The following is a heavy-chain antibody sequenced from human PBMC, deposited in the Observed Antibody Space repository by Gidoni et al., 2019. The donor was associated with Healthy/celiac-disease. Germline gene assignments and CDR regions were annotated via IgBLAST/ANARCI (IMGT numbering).Heavy chain of an antibody. D-gene: IGHD6-19*01. Sequence: EVQLLESGGGLVQPGGSLRLSCAASGFTFSRYAMSWFRQAPGKGLEWVSAISGSGGSTYYADSVKGRFTISRDNSKNTLYLQMNSLRAEDTAVYYCANPYPLSGWYDAFDIWGQGTMVTVSS. CDR2: ISGSGGST. CDR1: GFTFSRYA. CDR3: ANPYPLSGWYDAFDI. V-gene: IGHV3-23*01. J-gene: IGHJ3*02.